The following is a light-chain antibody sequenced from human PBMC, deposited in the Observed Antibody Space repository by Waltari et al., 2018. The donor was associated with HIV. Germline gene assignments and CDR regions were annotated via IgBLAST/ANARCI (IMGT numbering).Light chain of an antibody. CDR1: NIGKYR. CDR3: QVWDRSYKEAV. Sequence: SYVLTQAPSLSVAPGQTATISCGNIGKYRVQWYRQRPGRPPVLVGFDDTYRSSAIPGRLSGANSGSRATLTIGGVEAGDEAVYYCQVWDRSYKEAVFGGGTQLIVL. J-gene: IGLJ2*01. CDR2: DDT. V-gene: IGLV3-21*02.